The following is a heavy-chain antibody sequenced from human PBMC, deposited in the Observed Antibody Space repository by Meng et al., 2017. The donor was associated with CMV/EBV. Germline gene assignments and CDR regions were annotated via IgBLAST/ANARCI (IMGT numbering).Heavy chain of an antibody. D-gene: IGHD1-7*01. J-gene: IGHJ6*02. CDR3: ARIMAGTTSYGMDI. Sequence: GSLRLSCTVSGGSISSSTYYWGGIRQPPGKGLEWIGSIFYSGRAFYNPSLKSRISISVDTSKNQFSLKLSSVTAADTAVYYCARIMAGTTSYGMDIWGQGTTVTVSS. CDR1: GGSISSSTYY. CDR2: IFYSGRA. V-gene: IGHV4-39*01.